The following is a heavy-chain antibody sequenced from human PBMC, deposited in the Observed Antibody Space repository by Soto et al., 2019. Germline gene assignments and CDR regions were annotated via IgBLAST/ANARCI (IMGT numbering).Heavy chain of an antibody. V-gene: IGHV4-30-4*01. CDR2: IYYSGST. Sequence: SETLSLTCTVSGGSISSGDYYWSWIRQPPGKGLEWIGYIYYSGSTFYNPSLKNRVTISLYTSKIQFSLKLSSVTAADTAVYFCGREGSDNWCDPWGQGTLVTVAS. CDR3: GREGSDNWCDP. CDR1: GGSISSGDYY. J-gene: IGHJ5*02. D-gene: IGHD1-26*01.